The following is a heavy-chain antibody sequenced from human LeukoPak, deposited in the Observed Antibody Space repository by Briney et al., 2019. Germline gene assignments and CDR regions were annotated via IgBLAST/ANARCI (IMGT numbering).Heavy chain of an antibody. Sequence: SETLSLTCAVYGGSFSGYYWSWIRQPPGKGLEWIGEINHSGSTNYNPSLKSRITISVDTSKNQFSLKLSSVTAADTAVYYCARGRRRAPSMVAGYFDYWGQGTLVTVSS. CDR2: INHSGST. V-gene: IGHV4-34*01. CDR1: GGSFSGYY. D-gene: IGHD3-10*01. CDR3: ARGRRRAPSMVAGYFDY. J-gene: IGHJ4*02.